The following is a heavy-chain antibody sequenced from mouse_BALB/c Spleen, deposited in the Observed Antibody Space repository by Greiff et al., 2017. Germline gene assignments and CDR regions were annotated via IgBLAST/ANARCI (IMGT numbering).Heavy chain of an antibody. CDR1: GYTFTSYW. J-gene: IGHJ2*01. CDR2: IFPGTATT. CDR3: ARRNFDY. Sequence: VQLQQSGAELVKPGASVKLSCKTSGYTFTSYWIQWVKQRPGQGLGWIGEIFPGTATTYYNEKFKGKATLTIDTSSSTAYMQLSSLTSEDSAVYFCARRNFDYWGQGTTLTVSS. V-gene: IGHV1S132*01.